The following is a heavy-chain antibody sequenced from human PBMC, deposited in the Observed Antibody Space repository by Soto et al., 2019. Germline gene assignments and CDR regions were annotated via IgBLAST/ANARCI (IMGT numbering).Heavy chain of an antibody. J-gene: IGHJ4*02. CDR2: MFYSGAM. V-gene: IGHV4-59*01. D-gene: IGHD6-19*01. CDR3: ASIPDPYNSGWYVFDY. CDR1: GGSISGYH. Sequence: PSETLSLTCTVSGGSISGYHWSWIRQSPGKGLEWIGYMFYSGAMKYNPSLASRLTISIDTSKNQFSLKLTSVTAADTAVYYCASIPDPYNSGWYVFDYWGQGILVTASS.